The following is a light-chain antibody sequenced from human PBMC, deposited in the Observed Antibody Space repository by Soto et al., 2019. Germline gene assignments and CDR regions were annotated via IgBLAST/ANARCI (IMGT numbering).Light chain of an antibody. Sequence: EMLLTQSPGTLSLSPGERVTLSCRASQSVSNNLAWYQQKPGQAPRLLIYGASTRATGIPARFSGSGSGTEFTLTITSLQSEDFAVYYCQQYNNWPRTFGQGTKVDI. CDR1: QSVSNN. CDR3: QQYNNWPRT. CDR2: GAS. J-gene: IGKJ1*01. V-gene: IGKV3-15*01.